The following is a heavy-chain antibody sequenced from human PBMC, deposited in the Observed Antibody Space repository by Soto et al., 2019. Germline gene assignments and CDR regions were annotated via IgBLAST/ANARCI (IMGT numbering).Heavy chain of an antibody. Sequence: GGSLRLSCAASGFTFSSYAMSWVRQAPGKGLEWVSTISDGGSRTYYADSVKGRFTISRDNSKNTLYLQMNSLRAEDTALYYCAKDDGNYYTDYWGQGTLVTVSS. CDR2: ISDGGSRT. J-gene: IGHJ4*02. CDR3: AKDDGNYYTDY. CDR1: GFTFSSYA. V-gene: IGHV3-23*01. D-gene: IGHD2-2*02.